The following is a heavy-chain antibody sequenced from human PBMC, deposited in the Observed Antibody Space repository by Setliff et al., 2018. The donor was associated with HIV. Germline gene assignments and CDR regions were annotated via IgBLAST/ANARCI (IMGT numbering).Heavy chain of an antibody. CDR1: EFTFSSYA. V-gene: IGHV3-7*03. D-gene: IGHD3-22*01. Sequence: GGSLRLSCAASEFTFSSYAMHWVRQAPGKGLEWVANIDPDGSQQYVAESMKGRFTISRDNAKNSLYLQMNSLRAEDTALYHCARVNYYDSSGLEIAFDIWGQGTMVTVSS. J-gene: IGHJ3*02. CDR2: IDPDGSQQ. CDR3: ARVNYYDSSGLEIAFDI.